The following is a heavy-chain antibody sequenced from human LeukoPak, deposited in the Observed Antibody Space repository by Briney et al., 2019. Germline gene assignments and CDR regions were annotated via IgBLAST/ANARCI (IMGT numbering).Heavy chain of an antibody. J-gene: IGHJ6*02. CDR3: ARGYSNPRQSMDV. V-gene: IGHV1-18*01. CDR1: GYSFTSYG. D-gene: IGHD4-11*01. CDR2: NSAYNGNT. Sequence: ASVKVSCKASGYSFTSYGISWVRQAPGQGLEWMGWNSAYNGNTNYAQKFQGRVTMTTDTSTTTAYMELRSLSSDDTAVYYCARGYSNPRQSMDVWGQGTTVTVSS.